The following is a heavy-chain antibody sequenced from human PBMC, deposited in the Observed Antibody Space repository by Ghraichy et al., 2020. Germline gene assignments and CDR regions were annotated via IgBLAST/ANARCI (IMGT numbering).Heavy chain of an antibody. CDR1: GYIFTSYG. D-gene: IGHD3-3*01. CDR2: ISTYNGDT. Sequence: ASVKVSCKASGYIFTSYGISWVRQAPGQGLEWMAWISTYNGDTNYAQNLQGRVTMTTDASTSTAYMELRSLRSDDTAVYYCARGASYDFWSGYHHWGQGSLVTVSS. CDR3: ARGASYDFWSGYHH. J-gene: IGHJ5*02. V-gene: IGHV1-18*04.